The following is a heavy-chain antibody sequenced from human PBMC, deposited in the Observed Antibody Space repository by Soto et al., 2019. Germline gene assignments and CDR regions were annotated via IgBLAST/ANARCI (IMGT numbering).Heavy chain of an antibody. Sequence: GGSLRLSCAASGFTFSSYGMHWVRQAPGKGLEWVAVISYDGSNKYYADSVKGRFTISRDNSKNTLYLQMNSLRAEDTAVYYCAKVDGGGLWNDEGGYYFDYWGQGTLVTVSS. D-gene: IGHD1-1*01. J-gene: IGHJ4*02. CDR2: ISYDGSNK. V-gene: IGHV3-30*18. CDR3: AKVDGGGLWNDEGGYYFDY. CDR1: GFTFSSYG.